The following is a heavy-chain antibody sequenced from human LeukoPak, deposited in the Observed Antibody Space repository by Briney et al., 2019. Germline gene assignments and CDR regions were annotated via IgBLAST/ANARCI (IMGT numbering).Heavy chain of an antibody. Sequence: ASVKVSCKASGYTFTSYGISWVRQAPGQGLEWMGWISAYNGNTNYAQKLQGRVTMTTDTSTSTAYMELSSLRSEDTAVYYCARDGNYYDSSGNDYWGQGTLVTVSS. V-gene: IGHV1-18*01. CDR1: GYTFTSYG. CDR2: ISAYNGNT. CDR3: ARDGNYYDSSGNDY. D-gene: IGHD3-22*01. J-gene: IGHJ4*02.